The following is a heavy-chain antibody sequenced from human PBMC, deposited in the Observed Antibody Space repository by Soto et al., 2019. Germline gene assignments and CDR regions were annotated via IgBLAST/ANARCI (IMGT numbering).Heavy chain of an antibody. CDR3: ARNNYKSGRDYYYGMDV. CDR2: INHSGST. D-gene: IGHD1-20*01. Sequence: PSETLSLTCAVYGGSFSGYYWSWIRQPPGKGLEWIGEINHSGSTNYNPSLKSRVTISVDTSKNQFSLKLSSVTAADTAVYYCARNNYKSGRDYYYGMDVWGQGTTVT. V-gene: IGHV4-34*01. CDR1: GGSFSGYY. J-gene: IGHJ6*02.